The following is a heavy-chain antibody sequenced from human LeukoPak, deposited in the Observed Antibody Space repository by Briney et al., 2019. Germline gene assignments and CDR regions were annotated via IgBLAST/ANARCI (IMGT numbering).Heavy chain of an antibody. CDR2: IYYSGST. D-gene: IGHD1-26*01. Sequence: GSLRLSCAASGFTFSSYSMNWVRQPPGKGLEWIGYIYYSGSTNYNPSLKSRVTISVDTSKNQFSLKLSSVTAADTAVYYCARMSGSYYRSYYYYGMDVWGQGTTVTVSS. V-gene: IGHV4-59*01. J-gene: IGHJ6*02. CDR1: GFTFSSYS. CDR3: ARMSGSYYRSYYYYGMDV.